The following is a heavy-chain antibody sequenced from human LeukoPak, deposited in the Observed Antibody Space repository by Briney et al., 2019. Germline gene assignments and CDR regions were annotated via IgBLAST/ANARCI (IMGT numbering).Heavy chain of an antibody. V-gene: IGHV3-48*03. Sequence: GGSLRLSCAASGFTFSSYEMNWVRQAPGKGLEWVSYMSSRGSIIFYADSVKGRFTISRDNAKNTLYLQMNSLRAEDTAVYYCARGYSSGWYSNHWGQGTLVTVSS. J-gene: IGHJ5*02. CDR1: GFTFSSYE. CDR2: MSSRGSII. D-gene: IGHD6-19*01. CDR3: ARGYSSGWYSNH.